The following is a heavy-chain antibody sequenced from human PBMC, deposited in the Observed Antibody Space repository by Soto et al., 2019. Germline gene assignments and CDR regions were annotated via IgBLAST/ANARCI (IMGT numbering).Heavy chain of an antibody. D-gene: IGHD1-7*01. CDR1: GFTFSSYS. CDR3: AKCMQAYWNYDAHHI. Sequence: EVKLLESGGGLVQPGGSLRLSCAASGFTFSSYSMTWVRQAPGKGLEWVAHITASGGTTYSADSVKGRFTISRDTSRNTLYLQMNSLRAEDTALYYCAKCMQAYWNYDAHHIWGQGTMVTVSS. J-gene: IGHJ3*02. CDR2: ITASGGTT. V-gene: IGHV3-23*01.